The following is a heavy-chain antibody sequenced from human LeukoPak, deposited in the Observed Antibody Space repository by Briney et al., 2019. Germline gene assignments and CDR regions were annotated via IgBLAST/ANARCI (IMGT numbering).Heavy chain of an antibody. D-gene: IGHD3-22*01. CDR1: GFTFSNYA. V-gene: IGHV3-30*09. J-gene: IGHJ3*02. Sequence: PGRSLRLSCAASGFTFSNYALHWVRQAPGKGLEWVALVSFDGSDQIYADSVKGRFAISRDNSKNTLYLEMTGLKSEDTAVYYCASVKWGCGSSGYFCENDAFDIWGRGTMVTVSS. CDR2: VSFDGSDQ. CDR3: ASVKWGCGSSGYFCENDAFDI.